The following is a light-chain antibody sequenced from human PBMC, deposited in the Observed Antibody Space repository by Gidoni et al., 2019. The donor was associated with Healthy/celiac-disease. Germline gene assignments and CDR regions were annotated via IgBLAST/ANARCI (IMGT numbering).Light chain of an antibody. CDR1: SANIGSNT. J-gene: IGLJ2*01. Sequence: SVLTQPPSASGTPGQRVTISCSGSSANIGSNTVNWYQQLPGTAPKLLIYSNNQRPSGVPDRCAGSKSGTAASLAISGLQSEDEADYYCAAWDDSLNGLVVFGGGTKLTVL. CDR2: SNN. CDR3: AAWDDSLNGLVV. V-gene: IGLV1-44*01.